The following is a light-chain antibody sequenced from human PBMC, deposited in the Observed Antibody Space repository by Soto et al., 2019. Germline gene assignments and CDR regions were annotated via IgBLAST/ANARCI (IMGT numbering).Light chain of an antibody. CDR3: QSYDSSLSGWGV. J-gene: IGLJ2*01. Sequence: QSVLTQPPSVSGAPGQRVTISCTGSSSNIGAGYDVHWYQQLPGTAPKLLIYGNSNRPSGVPDRFSGSKSGTSASLAITGLQAEDEADYYCQSYDSSLSGWGVFGGGPSSPS. V-gene: IGLV1-40*01. CDR2: GNS. CDR1: SSNIGAGYD.